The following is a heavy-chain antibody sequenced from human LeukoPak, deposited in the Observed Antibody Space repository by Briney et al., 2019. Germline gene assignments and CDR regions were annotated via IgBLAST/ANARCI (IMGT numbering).Heavy chain of an antibody. V-gene: IGHV1-69*05. J-gene: IGHJ6*03. Sequence: WASVKVSCKASGGTFSSYAISWVRQAPGQGLEWMGGIIPIFGTANYAQKFQGRVTITTDESTSTAYMELSSLRSEDTAVYYCASSIVVVPAAIPVPYYYYYMDVWGKGTTVTVSS. CDR2: IIPIFGTA. CDR1: GGTFSSYA. D-gene: IGHD2-2*02. CDR3: ASSIVVVPAAIPVPYYYYYMDV.